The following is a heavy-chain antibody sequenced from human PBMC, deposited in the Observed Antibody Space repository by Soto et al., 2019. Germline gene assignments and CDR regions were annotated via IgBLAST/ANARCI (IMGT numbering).Heavy chain of an antibody. J-gene: IGHJ6*03. D-gene: IGHD1-26*01. CDR3: GVGYYYYIDV. CDR2: VYYSGST. Sequence: SETLSLTCSVSGGSISSNYWSWIRQPPGKGLEWIGYVYYSGSTYYNPSLKSRVTISVDTSKNQFSLKLSSVTTADTAVYYCGVGYYYYIDVWGKGTTVTVSS. CDR1: GGSISSNY. V-gene: IGHV4-59*01.